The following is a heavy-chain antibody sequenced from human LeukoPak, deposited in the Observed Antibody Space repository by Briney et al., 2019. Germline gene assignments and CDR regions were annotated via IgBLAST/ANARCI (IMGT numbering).Heavy chain of an antibody. D-gene: IGHD3-10*01. J-gene: IGHJ4*02. CDR3: ARDLTMVRTMLGY. V-gene: IGHV3-33*01. CDR2: IWYDGSNK. Sequence: GRSLRLSSAASGFTFSSYGMHWVRQAPGKGLEWVAVIWYDGSNKYYADSVKGRFTISRDNSKNTLYLQMNSLRAEDTAVYYCARDLTMVRTMLGYWGQGTLVTVSS. CDR1: GFTFSSYG.